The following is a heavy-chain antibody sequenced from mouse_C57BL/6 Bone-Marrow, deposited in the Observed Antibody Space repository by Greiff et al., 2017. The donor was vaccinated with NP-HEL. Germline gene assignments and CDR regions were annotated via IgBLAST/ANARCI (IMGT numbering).Heavy chain of an antibody. D-gene: IGHD1-1*01. CDR3: ARSGYYGSSPEDY. CDR2: IDPANGNT. V-gene: IGHV14-3*01. CDR1: GFNIKNTY. Sequence: EVQLQQPVAELVRPGASVKLSCTASGFNIKNTYMHWVKQRPEQGLEWIGRIDPANGNTKYAPKFQGKATITADASSNTAYLQLSSLTSEDTAIYYCARSGYYGSSPEDYWGQGTTLTVSS. J-gene: IGHJ2*01.